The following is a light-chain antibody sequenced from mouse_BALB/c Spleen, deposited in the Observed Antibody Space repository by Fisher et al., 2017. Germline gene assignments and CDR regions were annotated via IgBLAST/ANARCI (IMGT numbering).Light chain of an antibody. J-gene: IGKJ4*01. Sequence: DIVLTQTPAIMSASLGERVTMTCRASSSVSSSYLHWYQQKSGASPKPLIHRTSNLASGVPARFSGSGSGTSYSLTISSVEAEDDATYYCQQWSGYPFTFGSGTKLEIK. V-gene: IGKV4-58*01. CDR3: QQWSGYPFT. CDR2: RTS. CDR1: SSVSSSY.